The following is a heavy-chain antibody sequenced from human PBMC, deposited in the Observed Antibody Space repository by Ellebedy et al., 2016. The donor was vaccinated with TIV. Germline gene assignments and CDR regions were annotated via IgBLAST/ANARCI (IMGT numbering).Heavy chain of an antibody. V-gene: IGHV1-46*01. CDR1: GYTFTSYY. J-gene: IGHJ4*02. CDR2: INPSGGST. CDR3: ARQAVTSILSPYYFDY. Sequence: AASVKVSCKASGYTFTSYYMHWARQAPGQGLEWMGIINPSGGSTSYAQKFQGRVTMTRDTSTSTVYMELSSLRSEDTAVYYCARQAVTSILSPYYFDYWGQGTLVTVSS. D-gene: IGHD4-17*01.